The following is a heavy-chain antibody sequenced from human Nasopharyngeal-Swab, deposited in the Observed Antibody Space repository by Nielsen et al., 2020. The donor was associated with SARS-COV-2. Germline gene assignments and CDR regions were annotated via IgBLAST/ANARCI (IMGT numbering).Heavy chain of an antibody. D-gene: IGHD3-3*01. Sequence: WIRQPPGKGLEWIGYIYYSGSTNYNPSLKSRVTISVDTSTNQFSLKLSSVTAADTAVYYCARGGRGIFGVVTNFDYWGQGTLVTVSS. CDR2: IYYSGST. J-gene: IGHJ4*02. CDR3: ARGGRGIFGVVTNFDY. V-gene: IGHV4-59*01.